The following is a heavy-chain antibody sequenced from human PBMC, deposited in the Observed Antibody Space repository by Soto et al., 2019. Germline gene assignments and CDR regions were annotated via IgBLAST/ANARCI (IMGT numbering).Heavy chain of an antibody. CDR1: GCTVDDLY. CDR2: IDPSDSYT. D-gene: IGHD2-21*01. J-gene: IGHJ4*02. Sequence: GGSLKISCDGSGCTVDDLYMHWVRQMPGKGLEWMGRIDPSDSYTNYSPSFQGQVTISADKSISTAYLQWSSLKASDTAMYYCASSNCGGDCLSADYWGQGTLVTVSS. V-gene: IGHV5-10-1*04. CDR3: ASSNCGGDCLSADY.